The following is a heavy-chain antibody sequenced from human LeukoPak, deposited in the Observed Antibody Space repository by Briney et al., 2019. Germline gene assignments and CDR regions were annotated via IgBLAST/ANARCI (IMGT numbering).Heavy chain of an antibody. J-gene: IGHJ6*03. Sequence: PGGSLRLSCAASGFTFSSYWMSWVRQAPGKGLEWVANIKQDGSEKYYVDSVKGRFTISRDNAKNSLYLQMNSLRAEDTAVYYCARRPGIAAAGTGEYYYYYYMDVWGKGTTVTVSS. V-gene: IGHV3-7*01. CDR1: GFTFSSYW. CDR2: IKQDGSEK. D-gene: IGHD6-13*01. CDR3: ARRPGIAAAGTGEYYYYYYMDV.